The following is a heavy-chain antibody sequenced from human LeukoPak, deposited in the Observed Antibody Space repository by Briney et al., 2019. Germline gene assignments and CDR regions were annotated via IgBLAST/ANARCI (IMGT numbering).Heavy chain of an antibody. Sequence: ASVKVSCKASGYTLTSYGISWVRQAPGQGLEWMGWISAYNGNTNYAQKLQGRVTMTTDTSTSTAYMELRSLRSDDTAVYYCARRSVPALLMGYYYYYMDVWGKGTTVTVSS. J-gene: IGHJ6*03. CDR3: ARRSVPALLMGYYYYYMDV. CDR1: GYTLTSYG. D-gene: IGHD2-2*01. V-gene: IGHV1-18*01. CDR2: ISAYNGNT.